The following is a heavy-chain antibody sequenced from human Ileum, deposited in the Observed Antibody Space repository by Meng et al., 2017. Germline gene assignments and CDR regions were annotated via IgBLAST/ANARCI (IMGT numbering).Heavy chain of an antibody. V-gene: IGHV3-66*02. Sequence: GGSLRPSCAASGFSSSDSWMHWVRQAPAKGLVWVSVIYSGGSTYNADSVKGRFTISRDTSKNTLYLHMNSLRAEDTAVYYCARDLLNRFGELLEDYWGQGTLVTVSS. J-gene: IGHJ4*02. CDR1: GFSSSDSW. CDR2: IYSGGST. D-gene: IGHD3-10*01. CDR3: ARDLLNRFGELLEDY.